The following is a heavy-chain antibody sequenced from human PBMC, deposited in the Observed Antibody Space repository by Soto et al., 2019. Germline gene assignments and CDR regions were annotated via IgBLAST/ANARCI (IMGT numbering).Heavy chain of an antibody. CDR3: ARDYNFDGDYACAFDI. D-gene: IGHD4-17*01. J-gene: IGHJ3*02. Sequence: EVQLVESGGGLVKPGGSLRLSCAASGFTFSSYSMNWVRQAPGKGLEWVSSISSSSSYIYYADSVKGRFTISRDNAKNSLYLQMNSLRAEDTAVYYCARDYNFDGDYACAFDIWGQGTMVTVSS. CDR1: GFTFSSYS. V-gene: IGHV3-21*01. CDR2: ISSSSSYI.